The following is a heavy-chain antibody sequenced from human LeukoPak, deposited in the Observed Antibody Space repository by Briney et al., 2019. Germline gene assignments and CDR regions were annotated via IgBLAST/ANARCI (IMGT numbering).Heavy chain of an antibody. CDR2: ISSNGGST. V-gene: IGHV3-64D*06. CDR1: GFTFSSYA. Sequence: GGSLRLSCSASGFTFSSYAMHWVRQAPGKGLEYVSAISSNGGSTYYADSVKGRFTISRDNSKNTLYLQMSSLRAEDTAVYYCVKGPRNGYDYGNWFDPWGQGTLVTVSS. D-gene: IGHD5-12*01. CDR3: VKGPRNGYDYGNWFDP. J-gene: IGHJ5*02.